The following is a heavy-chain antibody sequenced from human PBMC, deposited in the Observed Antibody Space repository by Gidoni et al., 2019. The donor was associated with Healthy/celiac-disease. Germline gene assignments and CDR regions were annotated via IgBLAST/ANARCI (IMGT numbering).Heavy chain of an antibody. V-gene: IGHV4-39*01. D-gene: IGHD7-27*01. CDR3: ARHQFSMGFWGYDY. CDR1: GGSISSSSYY. CDR2: IYYSGST. J-gene: IGHJ4*02. Sequence: QLQLQESGPGLVKPSETLSLTCTVSGGSISSSSYYWGWIRQPPGKGLEWIGSIYYSGSTYYNPSLKSRVTISVDTSKNQFSLKLSSVTAADTAVYYCARHQFSMGFWGYDYWGQGTLVTVSS.